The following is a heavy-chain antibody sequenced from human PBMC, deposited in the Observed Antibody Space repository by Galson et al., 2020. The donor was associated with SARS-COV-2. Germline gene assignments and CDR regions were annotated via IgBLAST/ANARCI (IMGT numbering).Heavy chain of an antibody. CDR2: IKQDGSEK. Sequence: GESLKISCAASGFTFSSYWMSWVRQAPGKGLEWVANIKQDGSEKYYVDSVKGRFTISRDNAKNSLYLQMNSLRAEDTAVYYCARGFLEWFQYGDAFDIWGQGTMVTVSS. D-gene: IGHD3-3*01. V-gene: IGHV3-7*04. J-gene: IGHJ3*02. CDR3: ARGFLEWFQYGDAFDI. CDR1: GFTFSSYW.